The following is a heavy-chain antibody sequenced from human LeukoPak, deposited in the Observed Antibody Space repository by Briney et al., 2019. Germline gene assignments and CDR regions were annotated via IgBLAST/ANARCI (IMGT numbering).Heavy chain of an antibody. V-gene: IGHV4-59*02. J-gene: IGHJ3*02. Sequence: PSETLSLTCSVSGGSVTSDYWSWVRQSPGKGLEWIGYIYYRGSTNYNPSLKSRATISVDTSKNQFSLKLSSVTAADTAVYYCARDAVLGYCSGGSCYRGAFDIWGQGTMVTVSS. CDR3: ARDAVLGYCSGGSCYRGAFDI. D-gene: IGHD2-15*01. CDR1: GGSVTSDY. CDR2: IYYRGST.